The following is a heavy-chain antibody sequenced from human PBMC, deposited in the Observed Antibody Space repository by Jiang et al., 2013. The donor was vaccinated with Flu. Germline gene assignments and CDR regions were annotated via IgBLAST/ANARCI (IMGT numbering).Heavy chain of an antibody. CDR2: INTNTGNP. J-gene: IGHJ3*02. CDR1: GYTFTSYA. D-gene: IGHD6-6*01. Sequence: SVKVSCKASGYTFTSYAMNWVRQAPGQGLEWMGWINTNTGNPTYAQGFTGRFVFSLDTSVSTTYLQISSLKAEDTAVYYCARERDSSSSADDAFDIWGQGTMVTVSS. V-gene: IGHV7-4-1*02. CDR3: ARERDSSSSADDAFDI.